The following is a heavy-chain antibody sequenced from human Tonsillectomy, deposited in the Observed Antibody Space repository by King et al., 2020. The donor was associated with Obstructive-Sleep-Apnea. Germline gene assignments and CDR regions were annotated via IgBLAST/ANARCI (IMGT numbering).Heavy chain of an antibody. CDR2: IWYDGTQK. V-gene: IGHV3-33*01. Sequence: VQLVESGGGVVQPGRSLRLSCAASGFTFSAYGMHWVRQAPGKGLEWVAVIWYDGTQKYYADSMKGRFTISRDNSKNTLYLQMNSLRPEETAVYYCARDMQPATGDALDVWGQGATVTVSS. J-gene: IGHJ6*02. CDR3: ARDMQPATGDALDV. D-gene: IGHD3-16*01. CDR1: GFTFSAYG.